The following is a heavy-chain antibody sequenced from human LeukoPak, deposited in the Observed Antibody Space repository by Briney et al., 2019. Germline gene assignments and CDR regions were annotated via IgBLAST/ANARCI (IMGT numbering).Heavy chain of an antibody. D-gene: IGHD3-22*01. CDR1: GFTFDDYA. CDR2: ISWNSGSI. Sequence: GGSLRLSCAASGFTFDDYAMHWVWQAPGKGLEWVSGISWNSGSIGYADSVKGRFTISRDNAKNSLYLQMNSLRAEDTALYYCAKGTPTMIVVVHRAFDIWGQGTMVTVSS. J-gene: IGHJ3*02. V-gene: IGHV3-9*01. CDR3: AKGTPTMIVVVHRAFDI.